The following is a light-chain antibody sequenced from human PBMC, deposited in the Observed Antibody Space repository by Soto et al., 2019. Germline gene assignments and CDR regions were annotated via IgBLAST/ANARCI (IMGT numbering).Light chain of an antibody. CDR3: QQYNDWPPT. CDR1: QSVSSN. J-gene: IGKJ1*01. V-gene: IGKV3-15*01. CDR2: GAS. Sequence: EIVMTQSPATLSVSPEERATLSCTASQSVSSNLAWYQQKTGQAPRLLIYGASTRATGIPARFSGSGYGTEFNLTIGSLQSEDFAVYYCQQYNDWPPTFGQGTKVDIK.